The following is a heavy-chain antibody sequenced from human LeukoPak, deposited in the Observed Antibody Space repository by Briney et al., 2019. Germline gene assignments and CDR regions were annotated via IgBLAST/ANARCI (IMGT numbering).Heavy chain of an antibody. J-gene: IGHJ4*02. CDR1: GFTFDDYA. Sequence: RSGGSLRLSCAASGFTFDDYAMHWVRQAPGKGLEWVSGISWNSGSIGYADSVKGRFTISRDNAKNSLYLQMNSLRAEDTALYYCANGQYGSGSYYFDYWGQGTLVTVSS. V-gene: IGHV3-9*01. D-gene: IGHD3-10*01. CDR2: ISWNSGSI. CDR3: ANGQYGSGSYYFDY.